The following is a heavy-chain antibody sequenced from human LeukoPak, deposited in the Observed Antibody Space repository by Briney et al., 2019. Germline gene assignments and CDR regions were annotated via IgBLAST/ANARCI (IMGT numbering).Heavy chain of an antibody. D-gene: IGHD1-14*01. J-gene: IGHJ4*02. CDR2: IKQDGSEK. CDR3: ARARNGPHYFDN. Sequence: PGGSLRLSCAASGFTFSRYWMSWVRQAPGKGLEWVANIKQDGSEKYYVDSVKGRFTISRDNGKDSLYLQINDLRAEDTAVYYCARARNGPHYFDNWGQGTLVTGSS. CDR1: GFTFSRYW. V-gene: IGHV3-7*01.